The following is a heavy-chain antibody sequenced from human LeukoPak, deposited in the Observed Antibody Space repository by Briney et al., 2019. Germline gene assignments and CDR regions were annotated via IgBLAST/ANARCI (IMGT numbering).Heavy chain of an antibody. J-gene: IGHJ4*02. V-gene: IGHV1-18*01. CDR1: GYTFTNYG. D-gene: IGHD1/OR15-1a*01. CDR2: ISAHNGNT. Sequence: ASVTVSFKASGYTFTNYGVSWVRQAPGQGLVWMGWISAHNGNTNYAQNLQGRVSMTTDSSTSTAYMELRSLRADDTAVYYCARGMGTTTFADFDYWGQGTLVTVSS. CDR3: ARGMGTTTFADFDY.